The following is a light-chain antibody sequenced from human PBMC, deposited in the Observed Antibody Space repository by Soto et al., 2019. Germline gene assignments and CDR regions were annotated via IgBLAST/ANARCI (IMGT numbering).Light chain of an antibody. V-gene: IGKV1-16*01. CDR3: QQYSTYPWT. Sequence: DIQMTQSPSSLSASVGDRVTITCQASQDINNYLNWYQQKPGKAPKVLIFDASSLESGVPSRFSGSGSATEFTLTISSLQPDDFATYYCQQYSTYPWTFGQGTRVDI. CDR1: QDINNY. J-gene: IGKJ1*01. CDR2: DAS.